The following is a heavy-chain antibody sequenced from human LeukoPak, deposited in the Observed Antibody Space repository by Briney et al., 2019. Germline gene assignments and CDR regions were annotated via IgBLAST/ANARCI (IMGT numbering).Heavy chain of an antibody. CDR1: GFTFSSYA. J-gene: IGHJ5*02. Sequence: GGSLRLSCAASGFTFSSYAMSWVRQAPGKGLEWVSAISGSGGSTYYADSVKGRFTISRDNSKNTLYLQMNSLRAEDTAVYYCAKSGPYYDILTGENWFDPWGQGTLVTVSS. CDR3: AKSGPYYDILTGENWFDP. D-gene: IGHD3-9*01. V-gene: IGHV3-23*01. CDR2: ISGSGGST.